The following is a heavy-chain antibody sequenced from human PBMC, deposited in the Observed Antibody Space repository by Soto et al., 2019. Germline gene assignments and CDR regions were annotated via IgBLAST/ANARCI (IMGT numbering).Heavy chain of an antibody. CDR1: GYTFTSYG. CDR3: ARIMGCYDSSGYRSAFDI. CDR2: NSAYNGNT. J-gene: IGHJ3*02. D-gene: IGHD3-22*01. Sequence: QVQLVQSGAEVKKPGASVKVSCKASGYTFTSYGISWVRQAPGQGLEWMGWNSAYNGNTNYAQKLQSRVTMTTDASTSTAYMEMRSMRSDVTAVYYCARIMGCYDSSGYRSAFDIWGQGTMVTVSS. V-gene: IGHV1-18*01.